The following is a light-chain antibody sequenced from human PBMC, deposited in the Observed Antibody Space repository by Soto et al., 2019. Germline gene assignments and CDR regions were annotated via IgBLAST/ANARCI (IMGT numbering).Light chain of an antibody. Sequence: TRPASTLSSTQGGTNTISARARQSVNTFLAWYQQQPGQAPRLLIYDTSNRATGIPARFSGSGSGTEFTLTISSLQSEDFAVYYCQQCNNWPRTFGRGTKVDIK. CDR2: DTS. CDR3: QQCNNWPRT. J-gene: IGKJ4*02. V-gene: IGKV3-11*01. CDR1: QSVNTF.